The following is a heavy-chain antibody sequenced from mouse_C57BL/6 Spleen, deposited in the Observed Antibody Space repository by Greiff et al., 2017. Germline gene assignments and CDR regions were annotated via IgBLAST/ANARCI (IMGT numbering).Heavy chain of an antibody. CDR3: ARGKRYFDV. Sequence: EVMLVESGGGLVKPGGSLKLSCAASGFTFSDYGMHWVRQAPEKGLEWVAYISSGSSTLYYADTVKGRFTISRDNAKNTLFLQMTSLRSEDTAMYYCARGKRYFDVWGTGTTVTVSS. CDR1: GFTFSDYG. V-gene: IGHV5-17*01. CDR2: ISSGSSTL. J-gene: IGHJ1*03.